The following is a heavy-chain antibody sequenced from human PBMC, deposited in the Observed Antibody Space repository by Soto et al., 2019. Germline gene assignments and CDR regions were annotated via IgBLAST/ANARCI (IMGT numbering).Heavy chain of an antibody. Sequence: QVHLQESGPGLVKPSQTLSLACTVTGYSMERSGDYWSWIRQVPGHGLEWLGYIFFSGTTYYNPSFKSRVIMSVATSRNQCVLNLTAVTAADTGVYYCARELLVPTRGWFDPWGQGPLVRVSS. CDR3: ARELLVPTRGWFDP. CDR2: IFFSGTT. V-gene: IGHV4-31*03. CDR1: GYSMERSGDY. J-gene: IGHJ5*02. D-gene: IGHD2-8*02.